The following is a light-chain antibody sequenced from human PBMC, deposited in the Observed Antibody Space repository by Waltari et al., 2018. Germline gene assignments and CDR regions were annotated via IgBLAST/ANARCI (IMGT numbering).Light chain of an antibody. V-gene: IGKV3-11*01. CDR1: QIVNNY. CDR3: QQRSTWYT. CDR2: DAS. J-gene: IGKJ2*01. Sequence: EIVLTQSPATLSLSPGERATLPCRASQIVNNYLAWYQQKPGQAPRLLIYDASNRATGIPARFSGSGSGTDFTLTITSLEPEDFAVYYCQQRSTWYTFGQGTKLEIK.